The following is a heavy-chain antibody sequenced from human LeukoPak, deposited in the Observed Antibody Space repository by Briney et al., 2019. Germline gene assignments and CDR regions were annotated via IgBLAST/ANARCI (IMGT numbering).Heavy chain of an antibody. CDR3: ARGRGYSSSWYYYYYYMDV. CDR1: GGSFSGYY. Sequence: PSETLSLICAVYGGSFSGYYWSWIRQPPGKGLEWIGEINHSGSTNYNPSLKSRVTISVDTSKNQFPLKLSSVTAADTAVYYCARGRGYSSSWYYYYYYMDVWGKGTTVTVSS. D-gene: IGHD6-13*01. V-gene: IGHV4-34*01. CDR2: INHSGST. J-gene: IGHJ6*03.